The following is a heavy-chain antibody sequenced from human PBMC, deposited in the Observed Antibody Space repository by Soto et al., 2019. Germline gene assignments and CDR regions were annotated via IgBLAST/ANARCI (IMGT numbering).Heavy chain of an antibody. Sequence: EVQLVESGGGLVKPGGSLRLSCAASGFTFSNAWMSWVRQAPGKGLEWVGRIKSKTDGGTTDYAAPVKGRFTISRDDSKNTLYLQMNSLKTEDTAVYYCTTPHPYCSGGSCYVSGAVDAFDIWGQGTMVTVSS. V-gene: IGHV3-15*01. CDR1: GFTFSNAW. D-gene: IGHD2-15*01. CDR2: IKSKTDGGTT. J-gene: IGHJ3*02. CDR3: TTPHPYCSGGSCYVSGAVDAFDI.